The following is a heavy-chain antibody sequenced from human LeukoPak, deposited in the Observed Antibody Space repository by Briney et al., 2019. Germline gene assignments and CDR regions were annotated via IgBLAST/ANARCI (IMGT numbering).Heavy chain of an antibody. D-gene: IGHD1-1*01. J-gene: IGHJ4*02. V-gene: IGHV1-3*04. CDR3: ARERVSPHWFDY. Sequence: GASVKVSCKASGCSFTNYAFHWVRQAPGQSLEWMGWIHTGNGFTRYSQKFQGRVTITRDTSASTAYMELSSLRSEDTAVYYCARERVSPHWFDYWGQGTLVTVSS. CDR1: GCSFTNYA. CDR2: IHTGNGFT.